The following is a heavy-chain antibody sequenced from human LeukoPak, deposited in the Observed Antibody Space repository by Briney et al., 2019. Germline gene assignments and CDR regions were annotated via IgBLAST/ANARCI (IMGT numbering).Heavy chain of an antibody. Sequence: GKFLRLSCAASGFVFSNYDMHWVRQAPGKGLEWVAIIWLDGSATYYGDSVKGRFTVSRDNSNNTLYLQMNSLRVEDTAVYYCARDLNREDFDYWGQGTLVAVSS. CDR2: IWLDGSAT. J-gene: IGHJ4*02. CDR1: GFVFSNYD. D-gene: IGHD1-14*01. CDR3: ARDLNREDFDY. V-gene: IGHV3-33*01.